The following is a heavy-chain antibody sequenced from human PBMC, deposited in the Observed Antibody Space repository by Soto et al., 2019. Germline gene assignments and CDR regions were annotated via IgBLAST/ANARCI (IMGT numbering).Heavy chain of an antibody. J-gene: IGHJ5*02. CDR1: GFTFTHYG. D-gene: IGHD2-2*01. CDR3: ARTLPPSGYCASTSCQNGSDH. CDR2: ISAYNGNT. V-gene: IGHV1-18*01. Sequence: QVQRVQSGAEVKQPGASVKVSCKASGFTFTHYGFSWVRQAPGQGLELMGWISAYNGNTYYAQKLQDRVTLTTDTSTSTVYMDLRSLRSDDTALYYCARTLPPSGYCASTSCQNGSDHWGQGTLVTVSS.